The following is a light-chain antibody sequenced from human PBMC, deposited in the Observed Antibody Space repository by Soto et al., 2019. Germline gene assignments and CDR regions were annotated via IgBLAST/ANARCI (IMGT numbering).Light chain of an antibody. V-gene: IGKV2-28*01. CDR1: QSLLHSNGYNY. Sequence: DIVMTQSPLSLPVTPGEPASISCRSSQSLLHSNGYNYLDWYLQKPGQSPQLLIYLGSNRASGVPDRFSGSGSGTDFTLKISRVEAEDVGVYYCMRPLQTPTFGPGTKVDIK. CDR2: LGS. J-gene: IGKJ3*01. CDR3: MRPLQTPT.